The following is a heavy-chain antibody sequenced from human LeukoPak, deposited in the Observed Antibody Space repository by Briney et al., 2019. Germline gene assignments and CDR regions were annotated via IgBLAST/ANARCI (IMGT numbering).Heavy chain of an antibody. V-gene: IGHV1-46*01. CDR2: IIPSGGST. J-gene: IGHJ4*02. CDR3: ARHSLPGTTPFDY. CDR1: GYTFISYY. D-gene: IGHD1-1*01. Sequence: ASVTVSFKSSGYTFISYYMHWVRQAPAQGREWMGVIIPSGGSTSYAQRFQRRVTMTRYTSTSTFYMELSSLRSEDTAVYYCARHSLPGTTPFDYWGQGTLVTVSS.